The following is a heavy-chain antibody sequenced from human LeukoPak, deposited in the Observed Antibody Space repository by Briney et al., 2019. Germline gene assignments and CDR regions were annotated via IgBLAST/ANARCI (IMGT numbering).Heavy chain of an antibody. CDR3: ARVGPRLFGVVIEYYFDY. CDR2: IYYRVTS. V-gene: IGHV4-59*01. Sequence: SETLCLTCTVSGDSISTYYWSWIRQPPGKGLEWIGYIYYRVTSDYNPSLKSRVTMSVDMSTRQISLKLSSVTAADTAVYYCARVGPRLFGVVIEYYFDYWGQGTLVTVSS. CDR1: GDSISTYY. J-gene: IGHJ4*02. D-gene: IGHD3-3*01.